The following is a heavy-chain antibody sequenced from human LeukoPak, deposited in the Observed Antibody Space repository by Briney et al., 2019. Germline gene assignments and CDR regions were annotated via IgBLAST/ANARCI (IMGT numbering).Heavy chain of an antibody. CDR3: ARHPGYCGRASCYGGGGGSNYFDS. V-gene: IGHV5-51*01. CDR1: GYSFNSYW. D-gene: IGHD2-2*01. CDR2: SYPGDSDT. Sequence: GESLKISCKGSGYSFNSYWIGWVRQMPGKGQEWMGISYPGDSDTRYSPSFQRQVTISADKPTSTTYIHCSSLKASNRAMYYCARHPGYCGRASCYGGGGGSNYFDSWGQGTLVTVSS. J-gene: IGHJ4*02.